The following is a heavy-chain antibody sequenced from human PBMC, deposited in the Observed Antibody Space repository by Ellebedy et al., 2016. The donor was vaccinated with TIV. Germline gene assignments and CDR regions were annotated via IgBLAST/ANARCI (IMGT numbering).Heavy chain of an antibody. V-gene: IGHV3-74*01. CDR3: ARGRGGNTGTDYFDY. Sequence: GESLKISCAASGFTFSNYWIHWVRQAPGKGLVWLSRINRDGSSANYADSVKGRFSISRDNSKNTLYVQMNSLRAEDTAVYYCARGRGGNTGTDYFDYWGQGTLVTVSS. D-gene: IGHD1-26*01. CDR1: GFTFSNYW. J-gene: IGHJ4*02. CDR2: INRDGSSA.